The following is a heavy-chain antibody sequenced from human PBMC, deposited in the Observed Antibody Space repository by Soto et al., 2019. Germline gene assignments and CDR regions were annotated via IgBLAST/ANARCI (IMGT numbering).Heavy chain of an antibody. J-gene: IGHJ4*02. D-gene: IGHD3-22*01. CDR1: GFTFSTYS. CDR2: ISSSSSTI. V-gene: IGHV3-48*01. CDR3: ARLTYYYDSSGPPAY. Sequence: GGSLRLSCAASGFTFSTYSMNWVSQAPGKGLEWVSYISSSSSTISYTDSVKGRFTVSRDNAKNSLYLQMNSLRAEDTAVYYCARLTYYYDSSGPPAYWGQGTLVTVSS.